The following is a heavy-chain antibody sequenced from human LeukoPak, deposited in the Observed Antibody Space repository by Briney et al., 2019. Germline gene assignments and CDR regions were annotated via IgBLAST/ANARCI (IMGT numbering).Heavy chain of an antibody. D-gene: IGHD3-22*01. CDR2: IIPIFGTA. V-gene: IGHV1-69*06. J-gene: IGHJ5*02. CDR1: GGTFSSYA. Sequence: SVKVSCKASGGTFSSYAISWVRQAPGQGLEWMGGIIPIFGTANYAQKFQGGATITADKSTSTAYMELSSLRSEDTAVYYCARKVPNDSSGYYYRGQFDPWGQGTLVTVSS. CDR3: ARKVPNDSSGYYYRGQFDP.